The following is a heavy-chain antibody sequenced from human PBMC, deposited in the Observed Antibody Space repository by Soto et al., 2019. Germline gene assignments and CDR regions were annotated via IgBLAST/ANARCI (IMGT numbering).Heavy chain of an antibody. Sequence: GSLRLCCAASGFTFSSYSMNWVRQAPGKGLEWVSSISSSSSYIYYADLVKGRFTISRDNAKNSLYLQMNSLRAEDTAVYYCARDGDIGVVPAAAVDYWGQGTQVTVSS. CDR2: ISSSSSYI. V-gene: IGHV3-21*01. CDR1: GFTFSSYS. D-gene: IGHD2-2*01. CDR3: ARDGDIGVVPAAAVDY. J-gene: IGHJ4*02.